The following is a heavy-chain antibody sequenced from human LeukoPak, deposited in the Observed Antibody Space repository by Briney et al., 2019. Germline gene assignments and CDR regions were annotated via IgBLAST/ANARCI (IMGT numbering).Heavy chain of an antibody. CDR2: IYSGAST. Sequence: GGSLRLSCAASGFTVITNYMSWVRQAPGKGLEWVSVIYSGASTYYADSVKGRFTISRDNSKNTLYLQMNSLRAEDTAVYYCAKDRGYTYYFDYWGQGTLVTVSS. V-gene: IGHV3-53*01. D-gene: IGHD5-18*01. J-gene: IGHJ4*02. CDR3: AKDRGYTYYFDY. CDR1: GFTVITNY.